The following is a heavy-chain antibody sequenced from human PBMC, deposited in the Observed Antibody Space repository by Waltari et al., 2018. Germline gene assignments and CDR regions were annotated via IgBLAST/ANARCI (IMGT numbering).Heavy chain of an antibody. D-gene: IGHD1-20*01. CDR1: GFTFSSYA. Sequence: EVQLVESGGGLVQPGGSLRLSCAASGFTFSSYAMHWVRQAPGKGLEYVSAISSNGGSTYYANSVKGRFTISRDNSKNTLYLQMGSLRAGDMAVYYCARGDGMRQPFDYWGQGTLVTVSS. CDR2: ISSNGGST. V-gene: IGHV3-64*01. J-gene: IGHJ4*02. CDR3: ARGDGMRQPFDY.